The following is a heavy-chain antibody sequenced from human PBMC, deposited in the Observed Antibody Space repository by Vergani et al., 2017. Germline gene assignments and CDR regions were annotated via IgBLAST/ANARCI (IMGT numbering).Heavy chain of an antibody. J-gene: IGHJ6*03. Sequence: QVQLQQWGGGLLKPSETLSLTCVVNGGSFTSYHWTWIRQSPGAGLEWVGDIDHTGRPDYNPSLRSRRTMSVDKSRNQFSLTLNSVTATDTAIYFCARVNTETNGHLYYYYYMDVWGQGTAVTVS. V-gene: IGHV4-34*01. D-gene: IGHD4-11*01. CDR2: IDHTGRP. CDR1: GGSFTSYH. CDR3: ARVNTETNGHLYYYYYMDV.